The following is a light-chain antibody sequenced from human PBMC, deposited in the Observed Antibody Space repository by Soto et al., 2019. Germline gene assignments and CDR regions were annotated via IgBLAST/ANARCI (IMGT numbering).Light chain of an antibody. J-gene: IGKJ1*01. V-gene: IGKV3-15*01. Sequence: EIVLTQSPATLSLSPGESATLSCRASRSVSNYLAWYQQKPGQAPRLLIYDASKRATGIPARFSGSGSGTEFTLTISSLQSEDFAVYYCQQYNNWPRTFGQGTKVDIK. CDR2: DAS. CDR1: RSVSNY. CDR3: QQYNNWPRT.